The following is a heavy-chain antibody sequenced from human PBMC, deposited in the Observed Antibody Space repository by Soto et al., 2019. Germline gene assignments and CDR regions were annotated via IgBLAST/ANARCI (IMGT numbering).Heavy chain of an antibody. V-gene: IGHV4-34*01. J-gene: IGHJ6*02. CDR3: ASDKYYYGSGKDGMDV. CDR2: INHSGST. CDR1: VGSFGGYY. D-gene: IGHD3-10*01. Sequence: PSETRSLSCAVYVGSFGGYYWSWFRQPPGKGLEWIGEINHSGSTNYNPSLKSRVTISVDTSKNQFSLKLSSVTAADTAVYYCASDKYYYGSGKDGMDVWGQGTTVTVSS.